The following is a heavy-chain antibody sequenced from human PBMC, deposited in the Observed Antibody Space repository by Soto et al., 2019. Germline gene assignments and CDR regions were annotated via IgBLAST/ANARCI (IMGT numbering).Heavy chain of an antibody. CDR2: ISAYNGNT. V-gene: IGHV1-18*01. Sequence: QVQLVQSGAEAKKPGASVKVSCKASGYTFTTYDIGWVRQAPGRGLEWLGWISAYNGNTNYVQSLQGRVTMAPDASTNTAYMELRSLGSDDTAVYYCARERRRACYDILTGYYPFDCWGQGTLVTGSS. J-gene: IGHJ4*02. CDR1: GYTFTTYD. CDR3: ARERRRACYDILTGYYPFDC. D-gene: IGHD3-9*01.